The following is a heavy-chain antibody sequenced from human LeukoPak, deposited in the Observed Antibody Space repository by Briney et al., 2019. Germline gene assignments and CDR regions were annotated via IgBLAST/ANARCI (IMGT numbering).Heavy chain of an antibody. Sequence: ASVKVSCKASGYTFTSYDINWVRQATGQGLEWMGWMNPNSGNTGYAQKFQGRVTMTRNTSISTAYMELSSLRSEDTVVYYCARSSTHTIFGVVIERWAYYYYYGMDVWGQGTTVTVSS. CDR1: GYTFTSYD. CDR3: ARSSTHTIFGVVIERWAYYYYYGMDV. CDR2: MNPNSGNT. V-gene: IGHV1-8*01. J-gene: IGHJ6*02. D-gene: IGHD3-3*01.